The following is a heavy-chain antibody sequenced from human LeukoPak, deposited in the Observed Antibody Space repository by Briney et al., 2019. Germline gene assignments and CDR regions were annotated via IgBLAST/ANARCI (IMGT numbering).Heavy chain of an antibody. CDR3: TRHGSYSHGF. CDR1: GGSISSGGY. V-gene: IGHV4-4*02. D-gene: IGHD3-10*01. CDR2: IYISGST. Sequence: PSETLFLTCAVSGGSISSGGYWSWVRQPPGKGLEWIGQIYISGSTNYNPSLDSRVTMSLDKSRNQLSLRLKSMTAADTAVYYCTRHGSYSHGFWGQGALVTVAS. J-gene: IGHJ4*02.